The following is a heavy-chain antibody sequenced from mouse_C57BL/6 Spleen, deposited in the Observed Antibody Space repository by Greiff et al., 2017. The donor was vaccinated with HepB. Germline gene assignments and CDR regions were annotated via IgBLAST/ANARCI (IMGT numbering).Heavy chain of an antibody. V-gene: IGHV1-53*01. CDR1: GYTFTSYW. CDR2: INPSNGGT. J-gene: IGHJ3*01. CDR3: ARGGPTGPWFAY. Sequence: VKLQQPGTELVKPGASVKLSCKASGYTFTSYWMHWVKQRPGQGLEWIGNINPSNGGTNYNEKFKSKATLTVDKSSRKAYMQLSSLTSEDSAVYYCARGGPTGPWFAYWCQGTLVTVSA. D-gene: IGHD4-1*02.